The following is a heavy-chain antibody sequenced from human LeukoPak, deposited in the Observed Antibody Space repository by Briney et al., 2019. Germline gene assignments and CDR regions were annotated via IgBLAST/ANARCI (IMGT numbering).Heavy chain of an antibody. V-gene: IGHV3-23*01. D-gene: IGHD3-9*01. J-gene: IGHJ4*02. CDR1: GFTVSSSYA. CDR3: ARVTVLRYFDWLLSKSNSGNYFDY. Sequence: GGSLRLSCAASGFTVSSSYAMSWVRQAPGKGLEWVSAISGSGGSTYYADSVKGRFTISRDNTKNPLYLQMNGLRAADTAVYYCARVTVLRYFDWLLSKSNSGNYFDYWGQGALVTVSS. CDR2: ISGSGGST.